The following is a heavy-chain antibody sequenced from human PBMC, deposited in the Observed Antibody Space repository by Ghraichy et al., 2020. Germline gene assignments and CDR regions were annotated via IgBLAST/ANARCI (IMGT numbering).Heavy chain of an antibody. CDR1: GFTFSSYA. CDR2: ISGSGGST. CDR3: ASHDTDHYMTTVVY. D-gene: IGHD4-11*01. V-gene: IGHV3-23*01. Sequence: GGSLRLSCAASGFTFSSYAMSWVRQAPGKGLEWVSAISGSGGSTYYADSVKGRFTISRDNSKNTLYLQMNSLRAEDTAVYYCASHDTDHYMTTVVYWGQGTLVTVSS. J-gene: IGHJ4*02.